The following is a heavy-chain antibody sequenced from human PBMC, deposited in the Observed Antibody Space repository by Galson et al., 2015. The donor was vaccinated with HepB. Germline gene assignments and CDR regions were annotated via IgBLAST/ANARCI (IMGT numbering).Heavy chain of an antibody. D-gene: IGHD4-17*01. CDR3: ARGYGDYYYYYGMDV. J-gene: IGHJ6*02. CDR1: GFTFSSYA. Sequence: SLRLSCAASGFTFSSYAMHWVRQAPGKGLEWEAVISYDGSNKYYADSVKGRFTISRDNSKNTLYLQMNSLRAEDTAVYYCARGYGDYYYYYGMDVWGQGTTVTVSS. CDR2: ISYDGSNK. V-gene: IGHV3-30*04.